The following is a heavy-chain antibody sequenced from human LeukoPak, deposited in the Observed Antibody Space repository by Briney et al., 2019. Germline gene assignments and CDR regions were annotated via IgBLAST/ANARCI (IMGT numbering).Heavy chain of an antibody. V-gene: IGHV4-34*01. Sequence: SETLSLTCAVYGGSFSGYYWSWIRQPPGKGLEWIGEINHSGSANYNPSLKSRVTISVDTSKNQFSLKLSSVTAADTAVYYCARGSGIAAAGTLAPWGQGTLVTVSS. CDR2: INHSGSA. CDR3: ARGSGIAAAGTLAP. D-gene: IGHD6-13*01. J-gene: IGHJ5*02. CDR1: GGSFSGYY.